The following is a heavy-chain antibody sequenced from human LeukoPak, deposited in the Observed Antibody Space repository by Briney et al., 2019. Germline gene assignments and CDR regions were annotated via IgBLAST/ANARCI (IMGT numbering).Heavy chain of an antibody. CDR1: GFTFSSYG. Sequence: GGSLRLSCAASGFTFSSYGMHWVRQAPGKGLEWVAVISYDGSNKYYADSVKGRFTISRDNSKNTLYLQMNSLRAEDTAVYYCAKDPSSIAVARGSYFDYWGQGTLVTVSS. V-gene: IGHV3-30*18. J-gene: IGHJ4*02. D-gene: IGHD6-19*01. CDR2: ISYDGSNK. CDR3: AKDPSSIAVARGSYFDY.